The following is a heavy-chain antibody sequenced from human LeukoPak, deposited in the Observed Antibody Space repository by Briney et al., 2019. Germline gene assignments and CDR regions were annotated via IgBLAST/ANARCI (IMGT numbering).Heavy chain of an antibody. J-gene: IGHJ4*02. Sequence: PSETLSLTCSVSGGSINNYYWIWIRQPPGKGLEWIGYIYYTGSTNYNPSLESRVTVSVDTPKNQFSLKLRSVTAADTAVYYCARIGRVGGYYFDHWGQGTLVTVSS. V-gene: IGHV4-59*01. D-gene: IGHD3-16*01. CDR1: GGSINNYY. CDR3: ARIGRVGGYYFDH. CDR2: IYYTGST.